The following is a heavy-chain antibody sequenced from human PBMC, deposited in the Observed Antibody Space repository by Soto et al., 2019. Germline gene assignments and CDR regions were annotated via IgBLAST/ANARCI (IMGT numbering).Heavy chain of an antibody. D-gene: IGHD2-15*01. CDR3: ARDTGCQSGVVVVAATPSYNWFDP. CDR1: GGTFSSYA. J-gene: IGHJ5*02. CDR2: IIPIFGTA. V-gene: IGHV1-69*01. Sequence: QVQLVQSGAEVKKPGSSVKVSCKASGGTFSSYAISWVRQAPGQGLEWMGGIIPIFGTANYAQKFQGSVTITADESTSTYYMELSSLRSEDTAVDYCARDTGCQSGVVVVAATPSYNWFDPWGQGTLVIVSS.